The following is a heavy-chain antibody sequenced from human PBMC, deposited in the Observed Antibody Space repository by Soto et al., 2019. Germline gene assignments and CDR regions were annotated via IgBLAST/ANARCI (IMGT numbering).Heavy chain of an antibody. CDR3: ARPNVLRFLEWPNWFDP. V-gene: IGHV4-39*01. CDR1: GGSIISSSYY. CDR2: IYYSGST. Sequence: PSETLSLTCTVSGGSIISSSYYWVWIRQPPGKGLEWIGSIYYSGSTYYNPSLKSRVTISVDTSKNQFSLKLSSVTAADTAVYYCARPNVLRFLEWPNWFDPWGQGTLVTVSS. D-gene: IGHD3-3*01. J-gene: IGHJ5*02.